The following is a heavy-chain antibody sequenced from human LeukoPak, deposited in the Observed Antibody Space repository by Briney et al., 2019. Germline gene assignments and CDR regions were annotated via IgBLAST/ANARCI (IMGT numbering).Heavy chain of an antibody. J-gene: IGHJ5*02. V-gene: IGHV3-23*01. Sequence: GGSLRLSCAASGVTFSSYAMSWVRQAPGKGLEWVSAIGGSGGSTYYADSVRGRFTISRDNSKNTLYLQMNSLRAEDTAVYYCAKALVVPAARWFDPWGQGTLVTVSS. CDR2: IGGSGGST. CDR3: AKALVVPAARWFDP. CDR1: GVTFSSYA. D-gene: IGHD2-2*01.